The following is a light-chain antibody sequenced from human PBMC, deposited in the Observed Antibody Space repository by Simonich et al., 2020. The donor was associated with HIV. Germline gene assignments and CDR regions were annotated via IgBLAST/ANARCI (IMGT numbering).Light chain of an antibody. CDR2: RDK. J-gene: IGLJ3*02. V-gene: IGLV1-47*01. CDR3: QSYDSSLSGWV. Sequence: QSVLTQPPSASGTPGQRVTISCSGSSSNIGSNYVYWYQQPPGTAPKLLIYRDKQRPSGVPDRFSGSKSGTSASLAITGLQAEDEADYYCQSYDSSLSGWVFGGGTKLTVL. CDR1: SSNIGSNY.